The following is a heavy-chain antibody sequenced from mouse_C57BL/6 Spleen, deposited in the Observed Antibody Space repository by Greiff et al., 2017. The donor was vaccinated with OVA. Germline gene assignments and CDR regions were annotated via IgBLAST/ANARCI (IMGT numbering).Heavy chain of an antibody. Sequence: QVQLQQSGAELAKPGASVKLSCKASGYTFTSYWMHWVKQRPGQGLEWIGYINPSSGYTKYNQKFKDKATLTADKSSSTAYMQLSSLTYEDSAVYYGAGAPHGYGRGYYAMDDWGQGTSVTVSS. CDR1: GYTFTSYW. J-gene: IGHJ4*01. CDR3: AGAPHGYGRGYYAMDD. CDR2: INPSSGYT. D-gene: IGHD2-2*01. V-gene: IGHV1-7*01.